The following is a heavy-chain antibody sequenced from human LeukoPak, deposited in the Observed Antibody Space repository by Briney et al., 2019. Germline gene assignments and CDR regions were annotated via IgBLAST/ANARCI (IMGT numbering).Heavy chain of an antibody. CDR2: IYPGDSDT. CDR3: ARPTYFYDGRGSYYYFDY. CDR1: GYSFTNYW. Sequence: GESLKISCKGSGYSFTNYWIGWVRQMPGKGLEWMGIIYPGDSDTRYSPSFQGKVTISADKPISTAYLQWSSLKASDTAMYYCARPTYFYDGRGSYYYFDYWGQGTLVTVSS. D-gene: IGHD3-22*01. V-gene: IGHV5-51*01. J-gene: IGHJ4*02.